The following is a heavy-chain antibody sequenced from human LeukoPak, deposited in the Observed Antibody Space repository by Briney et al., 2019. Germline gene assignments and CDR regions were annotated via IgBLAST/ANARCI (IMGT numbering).Heavy chain of an antibody. CDR3: ATPGRFLEWLYGFDY. D-gene: IGHD3-3*01. CDR2: IIPIFGTA. V-gene: IGHV1-69*05. CDR1: GGTFSSYA. J-gene: IGHJ4*02. Sequence: ASVKVSCKASGGTFSSYAISWVRQAPGQGLEWMGGIIPIFGTANYAQKFQGRVTITTDESTSTAYMELSSLRSEDTAVYYCATPGRFLEWLYGFDYWGQGTLVTVSS.